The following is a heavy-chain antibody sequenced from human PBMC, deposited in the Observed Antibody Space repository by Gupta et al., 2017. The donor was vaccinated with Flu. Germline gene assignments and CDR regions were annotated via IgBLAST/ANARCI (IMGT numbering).Heavy chain of an antibody. CDR3: AKDIGEDDFWSGYDY. J-gene: IGHJ4*02. Sequence: EVQLVESGGGLVQPGRSLRLSCAASGFTFDDYAMPWVRQVPGKGLEWVSGISWNSGSIGYADSGKGRFTISRDKAKNSLYLQMNSLRAEDTALYYCAKDIGEDDFWSGYDYWGQGTLVTVSS. D-gene: IGHD3-3*01. CDR1: GFTFDDYA. V-gene: IGHV3-9*01. CDR2: ISWNSGSI.